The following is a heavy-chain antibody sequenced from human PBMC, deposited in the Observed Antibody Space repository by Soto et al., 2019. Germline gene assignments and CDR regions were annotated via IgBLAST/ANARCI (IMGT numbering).Heavy chain of an antibody. CDR3: ARANRRYCSGGSCYQNWFDP. J-gene: IGHJ5*02. CDR2: IYHSGST. V-gene: IGHV4-30-2*01. Sequence: QLQLQESGSGLVKPSQTLSLTCAVSGGSISSGGYSGSWIRQPPGKGLEWIGYIYHSGSTYYNPSLKSRVTISVDRSKNQFSLKLSSVTAADTAVYYCARANRRYCSGGSCYQNWFDPWGQGTLVTVSS. CDR1: GGSISSGGYS. D-gene: IGHD2-15*01.